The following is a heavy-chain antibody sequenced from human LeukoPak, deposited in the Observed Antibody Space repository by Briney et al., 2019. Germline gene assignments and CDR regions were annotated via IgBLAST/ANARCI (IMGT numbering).Heavy chain of an antibody. J-gene: IGHJ3*02. CDR1: GYTLTELS. Sequence: GASVKVSCKVSGYTLTELSMHWVRQAPGKGLEWMGGFDPEDGETIYAQKFQGRVTMTEDTSTDTAYMELSSLRSEDTAVYYCATAGLGQLWLAAFDIWGQGTMDTVSS. V-gene: IGHV1-24*01. D-gene: IGHD5-18*01. CDR2: FDPEDGET. CDR3: ATAGLGQLWLAAFDI.